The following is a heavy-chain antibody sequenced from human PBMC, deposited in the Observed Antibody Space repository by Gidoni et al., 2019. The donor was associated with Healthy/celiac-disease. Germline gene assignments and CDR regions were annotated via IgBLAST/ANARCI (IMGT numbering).Heavy chain of an antibody. Sequence: EVQLLESGGGLVQPGGSLRLSCAASGFTFSTYAMRWVRQAPGKGLEWVSAISGSGGSTYYADAVKGRFTISRDNSKNTLYLQMNSLRAEDTAVYYCARGYYDFWSGYYESYYYYGMDVWGQGTTVTVSS. J-gene: IGHJ6*02. CDR3: ARGYYDFWSGYYESYYYYGMDV. D-gene: IGHD3-3*01. CDR1: GFTFSTYA. CDR2: ISGSGGST. V-gene: IGHV3-23*01.